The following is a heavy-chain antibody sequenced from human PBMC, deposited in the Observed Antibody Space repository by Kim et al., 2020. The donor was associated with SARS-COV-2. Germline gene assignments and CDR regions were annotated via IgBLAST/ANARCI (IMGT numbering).Heavy chain of an antibody. D-gene: IGHD3-10*01. CDR3: ASSWFEGEEYFQH. V-gene: IGHV3-33*05. CDR2: ISYDGSNK. J-gene: IGHJ1*01. Sequence: GGSLRLSCAASGITFSSYGMHWVRQAPGKGLERVAVISYDGSNKYYADSVKGRFTISRDNSKNTLYLQMNSLRAEDTAVYYCASSWFEGEEYFQHWGQGTLVTVSS. CDR1: GITFSSYG.